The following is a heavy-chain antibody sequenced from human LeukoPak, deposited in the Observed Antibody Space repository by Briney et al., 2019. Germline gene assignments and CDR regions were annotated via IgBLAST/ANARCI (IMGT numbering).Heavy chain of an antibody. J-gene: IGHJ4*02. CDR2: IKRDGSEK. Sequence: GGSLRLSCAASGFTFSNYWMTWVRQAPGKGLEWVADIKRDGSEKYYVDSVKGRFSISRDNAKNSLYLQMNSLRAEDTAVYYCARDPGLYDSSGERFDYWGQGTLVTVSS. D-gene: IGHD3-22*01. CDR3: ARDPGLYDSSGERFDY. V-gene: IGHV3-7*01. CDR1: GFTFSNYW.